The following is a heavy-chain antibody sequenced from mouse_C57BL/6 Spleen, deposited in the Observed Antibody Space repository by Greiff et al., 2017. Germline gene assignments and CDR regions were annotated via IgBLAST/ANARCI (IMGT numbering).Heavy chain of an antibody. D-gene: IGHD1-1*01. Sequence: QVQLQQPGAELVKPGASVKLSCKASGYTFTSYWMHWVKQRPGQGLEWIGMIHPNSGSTNYNEKFKSKATLTVDKSSSTAYMQLSSLTSEDSAVYYCARYGYGSSYPYAMDYWGQGTSVTVSS. V-gene: IGHV1-64*01. CDR3: ARYGYGSSYPYAMDY. CDR1: GYTFTSYW. J-gene: IGHJ4*01. CDR2: IHPNSGST.